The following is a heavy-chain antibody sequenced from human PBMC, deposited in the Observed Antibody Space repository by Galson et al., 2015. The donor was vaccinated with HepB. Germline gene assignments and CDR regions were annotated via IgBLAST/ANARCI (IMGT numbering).Heavy chain of an antibody. CDR2: IYSGGST. CDR3: ARLGYSSASIDY. J-gene: IGHJ4*02. D-gene: IGHD6-19*01. Sequence: SLRLSCAASGFTFSNAWMNWVRQAPGKGLEWVSVIYSGGSTNYADSVKGRFTISRDNSKNTLYLQMNSLRAEDTAVYYCARLGYSSASIDYWGQGTLVTVSS. CDR1: GFTFSNAW. V-gene: IGHV3-66*01.